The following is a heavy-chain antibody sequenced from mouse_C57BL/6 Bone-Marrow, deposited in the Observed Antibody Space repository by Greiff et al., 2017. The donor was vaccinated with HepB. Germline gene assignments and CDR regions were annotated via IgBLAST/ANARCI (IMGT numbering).Heavy chain of an antibody. J-gene: IGHJ3*01. D-gene: IGHD2-2*01. CDR3: AREGGYDEAY. CDR2: ISDGGSYT. Sequence: EVQRVESGGGLVKPGGSLKLSCAASGFTFSSYAMSWVRQTPEKRLEWVATISDGGSYTDYPDNVKGRFTISRDNAKNNLYLQMSHLKSEDTAMYYCAREGGYDEAYWGQGTLVTVSA. CDR1: GFTFSSYA. V-gene: IGHV5-4*01.